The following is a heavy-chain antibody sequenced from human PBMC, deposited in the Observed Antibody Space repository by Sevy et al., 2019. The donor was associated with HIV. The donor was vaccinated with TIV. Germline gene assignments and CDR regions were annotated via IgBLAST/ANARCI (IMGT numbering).Heavy chain of an antibody. CDR2: ISSSSSYI. V-gene: IGHV3-21*01. Sequence: GGSLRLSSAASGFTFSSYSMNWVRQAPGKGLEWVSSISSSSSYIYYADSVKGRFTISRDNAKNSLYLQMNSLRAEDTAVYYCARDGVDTAMVTGLADYWGQGTLVTVSS. CDR3: ARDGVDTAMVTGLADY. J-gene: IGHJ4*02. CDR1: GFTFSSYS. D-gene: IGHD5-18*01.